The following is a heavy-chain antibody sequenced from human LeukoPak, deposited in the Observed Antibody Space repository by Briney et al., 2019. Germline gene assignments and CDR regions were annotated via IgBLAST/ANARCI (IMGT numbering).Heavy chain of an antibody. CDR2: IYTSGST. CDR3: ASMRGPWGPFDI. J-gene: IGHJ3*02. CDR1: GGSISSSSYY. V-gene: IGHV4-61*02. Sequence: SETLSLTCTVSGGSISSSSYYWGWIRQPAGKGLEWIGRIYTSGSTNYNPSLKSRVTISVDTSKNQFSLKLSSVTAADTAVYYCASMRGPWGPFDIWGQGTMVTVSS. D-gene: IGHD7-27*01.